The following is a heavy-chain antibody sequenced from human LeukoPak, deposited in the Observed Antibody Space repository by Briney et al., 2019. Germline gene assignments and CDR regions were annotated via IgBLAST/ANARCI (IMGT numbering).Heavy chain of an antibody. CDR3: AREHYDILTPGGMDV. J-gene: IGHJ6*02. V-gene: IGHV3-21*01. CDR1: GFTFSSYS. CDR2: ISSSSSYI. Sequence: GGSLRLSCAASGFTFSSYSMNWVRQAPGKGLEWASSISSSSSYIYYADSVKGRFTISRDNAKNSLYLQMNSLRAEDTAVYYCAREHYDILTPGGMDVWGQGTTVTVSS. D-gene: IGHD3-9*01.